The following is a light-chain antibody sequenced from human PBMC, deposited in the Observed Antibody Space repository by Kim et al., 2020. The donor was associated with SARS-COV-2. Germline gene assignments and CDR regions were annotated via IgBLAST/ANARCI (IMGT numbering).Light chain of an antibody. J-gene: IGLJ3*02. CDR1: NSNIGSYT. Sequence: QSVLTQPPSASGTPGQRVTISCSGSNSNIGSYTVNWYQQFPGEAPQLLIQSNDQRPAGVPDRFSGSKSGSSASLTISGLQSEDEAVYYCAAWDGSLNGLFGGGTQLTVL. CDR2: SND. CDR3: AAWDGSLNGL. V-gene: IGLV1-44*01.